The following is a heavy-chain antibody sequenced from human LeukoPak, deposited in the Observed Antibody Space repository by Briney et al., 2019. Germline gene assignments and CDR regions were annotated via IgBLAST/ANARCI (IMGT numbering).Heavy chain of an antibody. CDR1: GYSFTSYW. CDR2: IYPGDSDT. CDR3: ARLRGYCSSTSCYIPYYFDY. Sequence: GESLKISCKGSGYSFTSYWIGWVRQMPGKGLEWMGIIYPGDSDTRYSPPFQGQVTISADKSISTAYLQWSSLKASDTAMYYCARLRGYCSSTSCYIPYYFDYWGQGTLVTVSS. D-gene: IGHD2-2*02. J-gene: IGHJ4*02. V-gene: IGHV5-51*01.